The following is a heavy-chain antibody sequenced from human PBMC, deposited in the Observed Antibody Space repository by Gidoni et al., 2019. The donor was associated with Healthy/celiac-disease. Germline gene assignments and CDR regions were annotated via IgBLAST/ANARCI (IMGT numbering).Heavy chain of an antibody. CDR2: INHSGST. V-gene: IGHV4-34*01. CDR1: GGSFSGYY. CDR3: ARRRRWLQLDYFDY. D-gene: IGHD5-12*01. Sequence: VQLQQWGAGLLKPSATLSLTCAVYGGSFSGYYWSWIRQPPGKGLEWIGEINHSGSTNYNPSLKSRVTISVDTSKNQFSLKLSSVTAADTAVYYCARRRRWLQLDYFDYWGQGTLVTVSS. J-gene: IGHJ4*02.